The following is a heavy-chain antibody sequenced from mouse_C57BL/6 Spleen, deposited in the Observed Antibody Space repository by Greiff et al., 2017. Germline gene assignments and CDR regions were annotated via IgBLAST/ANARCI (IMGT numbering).Heavy chain of an antibody. CDR1: GYTFTDYN. V-gene: IGHV1-22*01. Sequence: EVQRVESGPELVKPGASVKMSCKASGYTFTDYNMHWVKQSHGKSLEWIGYINPNNGGTSYNQKFKGKATLTVNKSSSTAYMELRSLTSEDSAVYYCARDDYDAYYYAMDYWGQGTSVTVSS. D-gene: IGHD2-4*01. CDR3: ARDDYDAYYYAMDY. J-gene: IGHJ4*01. CDR2: INPNNGGT.